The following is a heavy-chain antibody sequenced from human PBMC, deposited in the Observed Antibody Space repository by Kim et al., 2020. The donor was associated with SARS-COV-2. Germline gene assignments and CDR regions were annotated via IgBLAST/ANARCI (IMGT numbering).Heavy chain of an antibody. J-gene: IGHJ4*02. Sequence: GESLKISCKGSGYSFTSYWIGWVRQMPGKGLEWMGIIYPGDSDTRYSPSFQGQVTISADKSISTAYLQWSSLKASDTAMYYCARSDYGDYAGLYYFDYWGQGTLVTVSS. CDR2: IYPGDSDT. V-gene: IGHV5-51*01. D-gene: IGHD4-17*01. CDR1: GYSFTSYW. CDR3: ARSDYGDYAGLYYFDY.